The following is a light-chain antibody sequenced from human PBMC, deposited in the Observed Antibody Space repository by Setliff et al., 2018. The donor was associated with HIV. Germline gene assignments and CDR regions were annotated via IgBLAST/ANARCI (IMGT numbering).Light chain of an antibody. V-gene: IGLV1-44*01. J-gene: IGLJ1*01. CDR3: ATWDDRLNGYV. CDR2: SNN. Sequence: QSALTQPPSASGTPGQRVIISCSGDTFNIEVDSVNWYQQLPGAAPKLLIYSNNRRHSGVPDRFSGSRSGTSASLDITGLQSEDEADYYCATWDDRLNGYVFGTGTKVTVL. CDR1: TFNIEVDS.